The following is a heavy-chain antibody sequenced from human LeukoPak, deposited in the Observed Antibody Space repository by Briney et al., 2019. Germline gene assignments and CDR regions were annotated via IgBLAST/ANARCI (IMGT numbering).Heavy chain of an antibody. CDR3: ARAAPTRRDGYNY. Sequence: SETLSLTCTVSGDSISSYYWNWIRQPPGKGLEWIGYIYYSGSTNYNPSLKSRVTISVDTSKNQFSLKLSSVTAADTAVYYCARAAPTRRDGYNYWGQGTLVTVSS. D-gene: IGHD5-24*01. V-gene: IGHV4-59*08. CDR2: IYYSGST. CDR1: GDSISSYY. J-gene: IGHJ4*02.